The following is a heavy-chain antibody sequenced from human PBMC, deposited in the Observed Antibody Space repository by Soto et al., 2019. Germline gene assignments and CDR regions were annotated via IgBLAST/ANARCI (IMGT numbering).Heavy chain of an antibody. V-gene: IGHV3-9*01. CDR3: VKDMYEGSSGGSPDY. CDR2: ISGTRNII. Sequence: EVQLVESGGGLVQPGRSLRLYCAASGFTFYDFAMHWVRQAPGKGLEWVSRISGTRNIIDYADSVKGRFIISRDNAKNSLYLQMNSLRPEDTAFYYCVKDMYEGSSGGSPDYRGQGTLVTVSS. CDR1: GFTFYDFA. D-gene: IGHD2-15*01. J-gene: IGHJ4*02.